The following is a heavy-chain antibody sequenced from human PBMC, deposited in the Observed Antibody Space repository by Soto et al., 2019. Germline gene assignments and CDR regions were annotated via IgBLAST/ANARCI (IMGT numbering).Heavy chain of an antibody. CDR1: GGSISSGDYY. CDR2: IYYSGST. CDR3: ARHSSGYYLPDY. D-gene: IGHD3-22*01. J-gene: IGHJ4*02. Sequence: SETLSLTCTFSGGSISSGDYYWSWIRQPPGKGLEWIGYIYYSGSTNYNPSLKSRVTISVDTSKNQFSLKLSSVTAADTAVYYCARHSSGYYLPDYWGQGTLVTVSS. V-gene: IGHV4-61*08.